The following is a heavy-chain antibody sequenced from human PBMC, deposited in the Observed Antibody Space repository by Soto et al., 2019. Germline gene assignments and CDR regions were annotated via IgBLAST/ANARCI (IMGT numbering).Heavy chain of an antibody. J-gene: IGHJ3*02. Sequence: PWCSLRLTCAASEFTVGDYYMSLIQQAPGKGLEWVSYISSSGSSTYYVDSVRGRFTISRDNAKNSLYLQMNSLRAEDTAVYYCAKDGGAVYGDLHGAFDIWGQGTMVTVSS. CDR3: AKDGGAVYGDLHGAFDI. D-gene: IGHD4-17*01. V-gene: IGHV3-11*01. CDR2: ISSSGSST. CDR1: EFTVGDYY.